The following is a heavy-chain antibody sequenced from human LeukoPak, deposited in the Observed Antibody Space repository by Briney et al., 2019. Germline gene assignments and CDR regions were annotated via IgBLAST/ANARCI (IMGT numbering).Heavy chain of an antibody. D-gene: IGHD1-26*01. V-gene: IGHV1-8*01. CDR3: ARAPEWGKANYYYYMDV. J-gene: IGHJ6*03. CDR2: MNPNSGNT. Sequence: ASVKVSCKASGYTFTGYDINWVRQATGQGLEWMGWMNPNSGNTGYAQKFQGRVTMTRNTSISTAYMELGSLRSEDTAVYYCARAPEWGKANYYYYMDVWGKGTTVTVSS. CDR1: GYTFTGYD.